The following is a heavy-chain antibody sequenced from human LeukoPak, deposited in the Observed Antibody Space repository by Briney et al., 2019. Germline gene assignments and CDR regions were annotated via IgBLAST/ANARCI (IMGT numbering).Heavy chain of an antibody. CDR1: GFTFSSYW. Sequence: GGSLRLSGAASGFTFSSYWMSWVRQAPGKGLEWVANIKQDGSEKYYVDSVKGRFTISRDNAKNSLYLQMNSLRSEDTAVYYCARDLSPEFTISGVVTYLDVFDIWGQGTMVTVSS. D-gene: IGHD3-3*01. V-gene: IGHV3-7*01. J-gene: IGHJ3*02. CDR3: ARDLSPEFTISGVVTYLDVFDI. CDR2: IKQDGSEK.